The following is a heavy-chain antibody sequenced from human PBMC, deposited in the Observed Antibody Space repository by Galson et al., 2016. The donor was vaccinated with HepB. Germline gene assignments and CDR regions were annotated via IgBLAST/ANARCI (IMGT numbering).Heavy chain of an antibody. CDR3: ARDSITIFGGYYYGMDV. CDR2: ISGSGFST. J-gene: IGHJ6*02. CDR1: GFTFSKSS. D-gene: IGHD3-3*01. Sequence: SLRLSCAASGFTFSKSSMGWVRQAPGKGLEWVSIISGSGFSTCYADSVKGRFTISRDNAKNSLYLQMNSLRAEDTAVYYCARDSITIFGGYYYGMDVWGQGTTVTVSS. V-gene: IGHV3-23*01.